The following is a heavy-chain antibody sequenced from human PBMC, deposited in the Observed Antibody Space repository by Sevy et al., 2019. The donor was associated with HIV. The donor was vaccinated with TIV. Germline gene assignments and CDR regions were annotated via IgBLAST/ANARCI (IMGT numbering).Heavy chain of an antibody. D-gene: IGHD3-16*01. J-gene: IGHJ4*02. CDR3: AHETFGRFES. V-gene: IGHV3-7*01. CDR2: IKGDGSDK. Sequence: QLGGSLRPSCAASGFTFSANWMNWVRQAPGKGLEWVANIKGDGSDKHYVDSVEGRFTISRDNAKNLLYLQMNSLRVEDTAVYYCAHETFGRFESWGQGTLVTVSS. CDR1: GFTFSANW.